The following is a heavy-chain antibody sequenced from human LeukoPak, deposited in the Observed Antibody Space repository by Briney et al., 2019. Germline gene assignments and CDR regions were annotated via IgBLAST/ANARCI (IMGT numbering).Heavy chain of an antibody. CDR3: ARRGSSYFDY. V-gene: IGHV5-51*01. J-gene: IGHJ4*02. Sequence: GESLKISCNGSGYSFSSYLIGWVRPMPGKGLEWMGIIYPGDSDTRYSPSFQGQVTISADKSISTAYLQWSSLKASDTAMYYCARRGSSYFDYWGQGTLVTVSS. CDR2: IYPGDSDT. CDR1: GYSFSSYL. D-gene: IGHD6-13*01.